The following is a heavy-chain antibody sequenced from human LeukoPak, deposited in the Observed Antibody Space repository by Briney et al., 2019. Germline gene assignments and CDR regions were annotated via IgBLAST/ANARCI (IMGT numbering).Heavy chain of an antibody. J-gene: IGHJ4*02. CDR3: ARGDYYDSSGYYYVGPIDY. Sequence: PGGSLRLSCAASGFTFSSYWMSWVRQAPGKGLEWVANIKQDGSEKYYVDSVKGRFTISRDNAKNSLYLQMNSLRAEDTALYYCARGDYYDSSGYYYVGPIDYWGQGTLVTVSS. D-gene: IGHD3-22*01. V-gene: IGHV3-7*03. CDR2: IKQDGSEK. CDR1: GFTFSSYW.